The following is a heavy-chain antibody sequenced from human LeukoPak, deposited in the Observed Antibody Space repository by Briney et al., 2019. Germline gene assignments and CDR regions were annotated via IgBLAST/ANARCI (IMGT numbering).Heavy chain of an antibody. CDR2: IYYSGDT. Sequence: SETLSLTCTVSGGSFGSGGYSWSWIRQHPGKGLEWIGYIYYSGDTYCNPSLKSRVTISVDTSKNQISLKLSSVTAADTAVYYCARADYYDSSGYSGLYLDYWGQGTLVTVSS. V-gene: IGHV4-31*03. D-gene: IGHD3-22*01. J-gene: IGHJ4*02. CDR3: ARADYYDSSGYSGLYLDY. CDR1: GGSFGSGGYS.